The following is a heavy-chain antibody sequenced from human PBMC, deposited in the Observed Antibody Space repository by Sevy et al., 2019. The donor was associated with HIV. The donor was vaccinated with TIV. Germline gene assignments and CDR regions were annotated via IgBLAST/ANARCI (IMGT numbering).Heavy chain of an antibody. J-gene: IGHJ4*02. Sequence: SETLSLTCAVSGYSISSGYYWGWIRQPPGKGLEWIGSIYHSGSTYYNPSLKSRVTISVDTSKNQFSLKLSSVTAADTAVYYCARRSGFIVGASRPYYFDYWGQGTLVTVSS. D-gene: IGHD1-26*01. CDR3: ARRSGFIVGASRPYYFDY. CDR1: GYSISSGYY. CDR2: IYHSGST. V-gene: IGHV4-38-2*01.